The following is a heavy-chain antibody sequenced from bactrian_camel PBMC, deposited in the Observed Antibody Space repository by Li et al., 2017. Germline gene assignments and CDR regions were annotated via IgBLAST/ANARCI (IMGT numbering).Heavy chain of an antibody. V-gene: IGHV3S6*01. CDR3: TTWGRGWSLSY. Sequence: HVQLVESGGGWVQPGGSLTLSCVSSGFTFSSASMNWVRRAPGKGLEWVSSITADGQDTYYSDSVKGRFSASRDNAKNMVYLRMNNLKAEDTALYYCTTWGRGWSLSYWCQGTQVTVS. D-gene: IGHD5*01. CDR1: GFTFSSAS. J-gene: IGHJ4*01. CDR2: ITADGQDT.